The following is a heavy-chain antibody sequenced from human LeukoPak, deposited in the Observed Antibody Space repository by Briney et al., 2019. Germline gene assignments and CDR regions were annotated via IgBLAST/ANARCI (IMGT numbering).Heavy chain of an antibody. J-gene: IGHJ4*02. D-gene: IGHD1-26*01. Sequence: GGSLRLSCAASGFTFSSHGMNWVRQAPGKGLEWVGRTRNKANSYTTEYAASVKGRFTISRDDSKNSLYLQMNSLKTEDTAVYYCARVYGAVGASYYFDYWGQGTLVTVSS. CDR3: ARVYGAVGASYYFDY. V-gene: IGHV3-72*01. CDR1: GFTFSSHG. CDR2: TRNKANSYTT.